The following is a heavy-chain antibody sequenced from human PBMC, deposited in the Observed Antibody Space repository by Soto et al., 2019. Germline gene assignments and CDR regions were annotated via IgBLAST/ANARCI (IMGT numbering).Heavy chain of an antibody. CDR3: ARVGTVVASFDY. D-gene: IGHD2-15*01. V-gene: IGHV1-46*01. CDR2: INPSCGST. Sequence: ASVKFSCKASGYTFTSYYMHWVRQAPGQGLECMGIINPSCGSTSYAQKFQGRVTMTRXTXXSXXXMXLXXLRXEXTAVYYCARVGTVVASFDYWGQGTQVTVSS. J-gene: IGHJ4*02. CDR1: GYTFTSYY.